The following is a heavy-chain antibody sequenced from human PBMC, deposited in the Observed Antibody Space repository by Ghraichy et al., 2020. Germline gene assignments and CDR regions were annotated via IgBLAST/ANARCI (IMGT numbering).Heavy chain of an antibody. D-gene: IGHD3-3*01. J-gene: IGHJ3*02. CDR1: GFTFSSYW. V-gene: IGHV3-7*01. Sequence: GGSLRLSCAASGFTFSSYWMSWVRQAPGKGLEWVANIKQDGSEKYYVDSVKGRFTISRDNAKNSLYLQMNSLRAEGTAVYYCARETYDFWSGYYAFDIWGQGTMVTVSS. CDR3: ARETYDFWSGYYAFDI. CDR2: IKQDGSEK.